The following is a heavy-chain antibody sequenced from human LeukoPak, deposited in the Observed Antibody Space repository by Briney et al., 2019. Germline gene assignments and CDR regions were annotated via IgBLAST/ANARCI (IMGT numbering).Heavy chain of an antibody. CDR2: MSYDGSNK. CDR1: RFTFSSFS. D-gene: IGHD6-13*01. CDR3: ARDRDSSSWYSYFDY. V-gene: IGHV3-30-3*01. Sequence: PGRSLRLSCAASRFTFSSFSMHWVRQAPGKGLEWVAVMSYDGSNKNYADSVKGRFTISRDNSKNTLYLLMNSLRAEDTAVYYCARDRDSSSWYSYFDYWGQGTLVTVSS. J-gene: IGHJ4*02.